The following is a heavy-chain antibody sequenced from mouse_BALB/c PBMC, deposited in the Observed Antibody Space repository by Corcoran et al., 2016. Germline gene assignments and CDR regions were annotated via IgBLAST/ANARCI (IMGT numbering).Heavy chain of an antibody. V-gene: IGHV8-12*01. CDR2: IYWDDDK. CDR1: GISLSNSGMG. Sequence: QVTLKESGPGISQPSHTLSLTCIFTGISLSNSGMGVRWIRLPSGKGLEWLAHIYWDDDKRYNPSLKSRLTISKDTSRNQVFLKITSVDTADTATYYFARRERYYYYYYWGQCTTLTVSS. J-gene: IGHJ2*01. D-gene: IGHD1-1*01. CDR3: ARRERYYYYYY.